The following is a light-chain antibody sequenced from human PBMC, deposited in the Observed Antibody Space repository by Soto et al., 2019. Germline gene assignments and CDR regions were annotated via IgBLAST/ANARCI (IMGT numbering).Light chain of an antibody. CDR1: QSVSSY. J-gene: IGKJ5*01. V-gene: IGKV3-11*01. CDR3: QQRSNWPIT. Sequence: ESVLTQSPATLSLSPGERATLSCRASQSVSSYLAWYQQKPGQAPRLLIYDASNRATGIPARFSGSGSGTDFTLTISSLEPEDFAVYYCQQRSNWPITFGQGTRPEI. CDR2: DAS.